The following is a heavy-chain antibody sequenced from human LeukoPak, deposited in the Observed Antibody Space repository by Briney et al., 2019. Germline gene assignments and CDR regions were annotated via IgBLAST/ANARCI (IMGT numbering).Heavy chain of an antibody. Sequence: GSLRLSCAASGFTFSSYWMHWVRPAPGKGLVWVSRINRDGSSTTYADSVKGRVTISRDNTKNTVYLQMNSLRAEDTAVYYCARGRLWNIDYWGQGTLVTVSS. J-gene: IGHJ4*02. V-gene: IGHV3-74*01. CDR1: GFTFSSYW. CDR2: INRDGSST. D-gene: IGHD1/OR15-1a*01. CDR3: ARGRLWNIDY.